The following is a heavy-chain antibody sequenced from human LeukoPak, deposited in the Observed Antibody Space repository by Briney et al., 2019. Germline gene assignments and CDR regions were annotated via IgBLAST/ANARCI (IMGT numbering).Heavy chain of an antibody. Sequence: GGSLRLSCAASGFTFSNYGMHWVRQAPGKGLEWVAFIRYDGSNKDYADPVKGRFTISRDNSKNTLYLQMNSLRAEDTAVYYCAKDGYNYSDYWGQGTLVTVSS. D-gene: IGHD5-24*01. CDR1: GFTFSNYG. V-gene: IGHV3-30*02. J-gene: IGHJ4*02. CDR3: AKDGYNYSDY. CDR2: IRYDGSNK.